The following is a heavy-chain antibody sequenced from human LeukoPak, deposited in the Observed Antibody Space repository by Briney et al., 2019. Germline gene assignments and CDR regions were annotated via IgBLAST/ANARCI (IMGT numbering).Heavy chain of an antibody. CDR3: AGMSGEQWLPST. J-gene: IGHJ5*02. V-gene: IGHV4-59*01. CDR2: IYYSGST. Sequence: SETLSLTCTVSGGSISSYYWSWIRQPPGKGLEWIGYIYYSGSTNYNPSLKSRVTISVDTSKNQFSLKLSSVTAADTAVYYCAGMSGEQWLPSTWGQGTLVTVSS. CDR1: GGSISSYY. D-gene: IGHD3-22*01.